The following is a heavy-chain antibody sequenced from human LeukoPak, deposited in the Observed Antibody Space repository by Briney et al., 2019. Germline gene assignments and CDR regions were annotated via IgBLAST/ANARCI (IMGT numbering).Heavy chain of an antibody. J-gene: IGHJ4*02. CDR3: ARGGTAKGHFDY. Sequence: PSETLSLTCTVSGGSISNYYWTRIRQPPGKGLEWIGYIYYSGSTNYNPSLKSRVTISLDTSRNQFSLRLTSVTAADTTVYYCARGGTAKGHFDYWGQGTLVTVSS. CDR1: GGSISNYY. D-gene: IGHD6-13*01. CDR2: IYYSGST. V-gene: IGHV4-59*08.